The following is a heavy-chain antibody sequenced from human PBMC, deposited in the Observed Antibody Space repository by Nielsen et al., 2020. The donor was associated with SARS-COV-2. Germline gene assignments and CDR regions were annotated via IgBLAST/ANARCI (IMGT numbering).Heavy chain of an antibody. CDR2: ISWNSGSI. D-gene: IGHD2-21*01. J-gene: IGHJ4*02. V-gene: IGHV3-9*01. Sequence: SLKISCAASGFTFDDYAMHWVRQAPGKGLEWVSGISWNSGSIAYADSVKGRFTISRDNAKNSLYLQMNGLRAKDTAVYYCARAVVPRYYLDYWGQGTLVSVSS. CDR3: ARAVVPRYYLDY. CDR1: GFTFDDYA.